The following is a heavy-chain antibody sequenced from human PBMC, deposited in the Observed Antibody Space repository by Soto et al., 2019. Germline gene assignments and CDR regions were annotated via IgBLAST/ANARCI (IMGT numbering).Heavy chain of an antibody. CDR2: IIPIFGTA. V-gene: IGHV1-69*13. CDR3: ARYYSQWLVPYAFDI. D-gene: IGHD6-19*01. CDR1: GGTFSSYA. J-gene: IGHJ3*02. Sequence: SVKVSCKASGGTFSSYAISWVRQAPGQGLEWMGGIIPIFGTANYAQKFQGRVTITADESTSTAYMGLSSLRSEDTAVYYCARYYSQWLVPYAFDIWGQGTMVTVSS.